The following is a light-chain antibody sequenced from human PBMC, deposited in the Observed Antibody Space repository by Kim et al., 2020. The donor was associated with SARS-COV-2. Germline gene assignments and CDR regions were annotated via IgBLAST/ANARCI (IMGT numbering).Light chain of an antibody. Sequence: DIQMTQSPSSLSASAGDRVTITCQASQDIRNYLNWYQQKPGKVPKLLIYDASNLETGVPSRFSGSGSGTDFTFTISSLQPEDIATYYCQQYDNLPYTFGQGTKLEI. CDR1: QDIRNY. V-gene: IGKV1-33*01. J-gene: IGKJ2*01. CDR3: QQYDNLPYT. CDR2: DAS.